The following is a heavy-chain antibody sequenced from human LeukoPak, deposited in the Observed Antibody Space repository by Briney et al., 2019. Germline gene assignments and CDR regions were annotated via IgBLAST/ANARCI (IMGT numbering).Heavy chain of an antibody. CDR3: ARDGWELLPGTIDY. CDR1: GYTFTGYY. Sequence: VASVKVSCKASGYTFTGYYMHWVRQAPGQGLEWMGWINPNSGGTNYAQKFQGRVTMTRDTSIGTAYMELSRLRSDDTAVYYCARDGWELLPGTIDYWGQGTLVTVSS. D-gene: IGHD1-26*01. V-gene: IGHV1-2*02. J-gene: IGHJ4*02. CDR2: INPNSGGT.